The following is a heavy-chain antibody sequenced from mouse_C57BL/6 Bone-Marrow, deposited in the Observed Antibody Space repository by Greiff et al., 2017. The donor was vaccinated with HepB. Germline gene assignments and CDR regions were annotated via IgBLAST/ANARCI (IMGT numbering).Heavy chain of an antibody. Sequence: EVMLVESEGGLVQPGSSMKLSCTASGFTFSDYYMAWVRQVPEKGLEWVANINYDGSSTYYLDSLKSRFIISRDNAKNILYLQMSSLKSEDTATYYCARGIYYYGSSSNWYFDVWGTGTTVTVSS. CDR3: ARGIYYYGSSSNWYFDV. D-gene: IGHD1-1*01. CDR1: GFTFSDYY. J-gene: IGHJ1*03. CDR2: INYDGSST. V-gene: IGHV5-16*01.